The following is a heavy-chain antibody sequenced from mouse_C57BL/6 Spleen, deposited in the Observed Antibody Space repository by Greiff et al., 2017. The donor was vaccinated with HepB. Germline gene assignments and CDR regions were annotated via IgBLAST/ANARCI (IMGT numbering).Heavy chain of an antibody. CDR1: GFTFSSYG. CDR2: ISSGGSYT. V-gene: IGHV5-6*01. D-gene: IGHD4-1*01. Sequence: EVQLVESGGDLVKPGGSLKLSCAASGFTFSSYGMSWVRQTPDKRLEWVATISSGGSYTYYPDSVTGRFTISRDNAKNTLYLQMSSLKSEDTAMYYCARDWEGMFDYLGQGTTLTVSS. CDR3: ARDWEGMFDY. J-gene: IGHJ2*01.